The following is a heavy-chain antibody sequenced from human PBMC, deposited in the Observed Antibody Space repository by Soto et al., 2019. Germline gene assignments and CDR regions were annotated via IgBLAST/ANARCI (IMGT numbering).Heavy chain of an antibody. CDR1: GFTFSTYG. D-gene: IGHD2-21*02. Sequence: QVQLVESGGGVVQPGRSLRLSCAASGFTFSTYGIHWVRQAPGKRREGLAVIWYDGSKQYYADSVQGQITLSRDNYKNTGYLQMDNLRAEDTAVYYCVKDRCGGDCSSGPYLDNWGPGTLVTVS. J-gene: IGHJ4*02. CDR2: IWYDGSKQ. V-gene: IGHV3-33*06. CDR3: VKDRCGGDCSSGPYLDN.